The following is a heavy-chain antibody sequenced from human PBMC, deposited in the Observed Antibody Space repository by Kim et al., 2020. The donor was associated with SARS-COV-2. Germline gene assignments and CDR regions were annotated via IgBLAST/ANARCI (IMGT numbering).Heavy chain of an antibody. V-gene: IGHV3-30*04. Sequence: GGSLRLSCAASGFTFSSYAMHWVRQAPGKGLEWVAVISYDGSNKYYADSVKGRFTISRDNSKNTLYLQMNSLRAEDTAVYYCARVSSSYYYYGMDVWGQGDTVTVSS. D-gene: IGHD2-2*01. CDR2: ISYDGSNK. CDR3: ARVSSSYYYYGMDV. J-gene: IGHJ6*02. CDR1: GFTFSSYA.